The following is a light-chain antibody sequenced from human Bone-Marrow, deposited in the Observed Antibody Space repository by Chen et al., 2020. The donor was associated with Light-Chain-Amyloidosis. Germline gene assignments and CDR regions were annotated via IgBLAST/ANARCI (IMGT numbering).Light chain of an antibody. J-gene: IGLJ3*02. V-gene: IGLV3-21*02. CDR2: DDS. CDR1: NLGPTR. CDR3: QVWDRSSDRPV. Sequence: SYVLTQPSSVSVAPGQTATIACGGNNLGPTRVYCYHQTPGEAPLLAVYDDSDRPSGIPGRLSGANSGNTATLTISRVEAGEEADYYCQVWDRSSDRPVFGGGTKLTVL.